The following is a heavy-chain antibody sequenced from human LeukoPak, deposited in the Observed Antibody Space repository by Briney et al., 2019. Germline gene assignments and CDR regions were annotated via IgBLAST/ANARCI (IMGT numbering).Heavy chain of an antibody. CDR3: ARGEAPRGCSSTSCFFDY. CDR2: INHSGST. D-gene: IGHD2-2*01. V-gene: IGHV4-34*01. Sequence: PSETLSLTCAVYGGSFSGYYWGWIRQPPGKGLEWIGEINHSGSTNYNPSLKSRVTISVDTSKNQFSLKLSSVTAADTAVYYCARGEAPRGCSSTSCFFDYWGQGTLVTVSS. J-gene: IGHJ4*02. CDR1: GGSFSGYY.